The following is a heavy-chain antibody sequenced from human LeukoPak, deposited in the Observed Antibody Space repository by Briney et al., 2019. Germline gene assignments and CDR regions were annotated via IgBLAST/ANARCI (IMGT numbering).Heavy chain of an antibody. CDR3: VRDDKGYYASRWTAFDV. D-gene: IGHD3-10*01. CDR2: VCDSWRT. J-gene: IGHJ3*01. CDR1: GGSMSDFC. Sequence: SETLSLTCTVSGGSMSDFCWGWIRQSAGRGLEWIGRVCDSWRTFYSSALQSRVSMSADTSTNQFSLKLTSVTAADTAVYYCVRDDKGYYASRWTAFDVWGQGTRVTVSS. V-gene: IGHV4-4*07.